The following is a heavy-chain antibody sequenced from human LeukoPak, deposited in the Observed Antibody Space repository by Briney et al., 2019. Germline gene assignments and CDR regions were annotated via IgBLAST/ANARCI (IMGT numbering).Heavy chain of an antibody. CDR3: ASQSRYYYYYGMDV. J-gene: IGHJ6*02. CDR2: IYYSGST. Sequence: SETLSLTCTVSGGSISIYYWSWIRQPPGKGLEWIGYIYYSGSTNYNPSLKSRVTISVDTSKNQFSLKLSSVTAADTAVYYCASQSRYYYYYGMDVWGQGTTVTVSS. CDR1: GGSISIYY. V-gene: IGHV4-59*08.